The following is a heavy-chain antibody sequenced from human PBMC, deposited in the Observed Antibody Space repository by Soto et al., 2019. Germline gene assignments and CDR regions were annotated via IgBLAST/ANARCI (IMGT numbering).Heavy chain of an antibody. CDR3: ARLRPFATSFLVGGMDA. Sequence: SETLSLTCTVSGGSISSYYWSWIRQPPGKGLQWLGYIYYSGSTNYNPSLKSRVTISVDTSKNQFSLKLSCVTAADTAAYYRARLRPFATSFLVGGMDAWGHGTTVTV. J-gene: IGHJ6*02. V-gene: IGHV4-59*01. CDR2: IYYSGST. CDR1: GGSISSYY. D-gene: IGHD3-10*01.